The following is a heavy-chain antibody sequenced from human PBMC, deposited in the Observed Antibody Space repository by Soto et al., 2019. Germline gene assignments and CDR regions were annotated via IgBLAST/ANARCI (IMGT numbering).Heavy chain of an antibody. CDR1: GGSISSSSYY. J-gene: IGHJ4*02. CDR2: IYYSGST. D-gene: IGHD2-8*01. CDR3: ARYHAILLYYFDY. Sequence: SETLSLTCTVSGGSISSSSYYWGWIRQPPGKGLEWIGSIYYSGSTYYNPSLKSRVTISVDTSKNQFSLKLSSVTAADTAVYYCARYHAILLYYFDYWGQGTLVTVSS. V-gene: IGHV4-39*01.